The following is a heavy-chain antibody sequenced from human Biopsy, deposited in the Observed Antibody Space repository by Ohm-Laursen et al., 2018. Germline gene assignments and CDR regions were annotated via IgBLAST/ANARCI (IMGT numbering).Heavy chain of an antibody. CDR3: ARDRMTDVFGGPTRTDVFDS. V-gene: IGHV1-2*02. CDR1: GYTFDDYF. Sequence: SVKVSCKASGYTFDDYFIHWVRQSPGQGLEWMGWVNPNSGATNSAENFRDRVTLTRDTSISAVYIELRRLKSGDAAVYYCARDRMTDVFGGPTRTDVFDSWGQGTPVTVSS. D-gene: IGHD3-10*01. J-gene: IGHJ4*02. CDR2: VNPNSGAT.